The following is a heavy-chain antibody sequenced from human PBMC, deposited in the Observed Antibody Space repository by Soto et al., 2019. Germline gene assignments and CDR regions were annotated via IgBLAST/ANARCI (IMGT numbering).Heavy chain of an antibody. CDR1: GFTFSSYA. CDR2: ISGSGGST. J-gene: IGHJ6*02. Sequence: EVQLLESGGGLVQPGGSLRLSCAASGFTFSSYAMSWVRQAPGKGLEWVSAISGSGGSTYYADSVKGRFTISRDNSKNTLYLQMNSLRAEDTAVYYCAKAIVANNYCSGGSCYTVALHYGMDVWGQGTTVTVSS. D-gene: IGHD2-15*01. V-gene: IGHV3-23*01. CDR3: AKAIVANNYCSGGSCYTVALHYGMDV.